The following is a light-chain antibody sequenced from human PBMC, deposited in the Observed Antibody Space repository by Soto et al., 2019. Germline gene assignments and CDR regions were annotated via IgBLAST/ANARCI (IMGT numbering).Light chain of an antibody. V-gene: IGKV4-1*01. CDR3: QQYYSNPRT. Sequence: DIVMTQSPDSLAVSLGERATINCKSSQSVLYSSNNKNYLAWYQQKTGQTPKMLIYWASTRESGVPDRFSGSGSGTDFTLTISSLQAEDVSVYYCQQYYSNPRTFGQGTKVDIK. CDR2: WAS. CDR1: QSVLYSSNNKNY. J-gene: IGKJ1*01.